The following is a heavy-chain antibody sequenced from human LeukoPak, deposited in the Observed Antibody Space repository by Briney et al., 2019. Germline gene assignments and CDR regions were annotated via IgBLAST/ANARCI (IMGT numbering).Heavy chain of an antibody. D-gene: IGHD2-8*01. CDR1: GFTFSSYA. V-gene: IGHV3-23*01. Sequence: PGGSLRLSCAGSGFTFSSYAMSWVRQAPGKGLEWVSAIIDTGTTTYDADSVKGRFFISRDNSKNTLYLHMNSLRDEDTAVYYCVKHISVWRYCTKGICSPFDYWGQGTLVTVSS. CDR2: IIDTGTTT. J-gene: IGHJ4*02. CDR3: VKHISVWRYCTKGICSPFDY.